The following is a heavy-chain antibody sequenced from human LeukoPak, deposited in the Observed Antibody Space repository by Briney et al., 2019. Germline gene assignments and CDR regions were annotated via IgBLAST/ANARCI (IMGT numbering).Heavy chain of an antibody. J-gene: IGHJ6*03. CDR1: GFTFSSYS. CDR3: AKGNYDILTGPMDV. CDR2: ISSSSSYI. V-gene: IGHV3-21*04. Sequence: PGGSLRLSCAASGFTFSSYSMNWVRQAPGKGLEWVSSISSSSSYIYYADSVKGRFTTSRDNAKNSLYLQMNSLRAEDMALYYCAKGNYDILTGPMDVWGKGTTVTVSS. D-gene: IGHD3-9*01.